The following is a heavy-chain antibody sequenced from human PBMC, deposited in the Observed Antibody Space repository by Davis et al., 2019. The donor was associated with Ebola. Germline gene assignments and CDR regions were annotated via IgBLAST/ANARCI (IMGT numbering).Heavy chain of an antibody. CDR1: GFTFSSYA. CDR3: ANQDYGGNSGDDY. D-gene: IGHD4-23*01. Sequence: PGGSLRLSCAASGFTFSSYAMSWVRQAPGKGLEWVSAISGSGGSTYYADSVKGRFTISRDNSKNTLYLHMNSLRAEDTAVYYCANQDYGGNSGDDYWGQGTLVTVSS. CDR2: ISGSGGST. J-gene: IGHJ4*02. V-gene: IGHV3-23*01.